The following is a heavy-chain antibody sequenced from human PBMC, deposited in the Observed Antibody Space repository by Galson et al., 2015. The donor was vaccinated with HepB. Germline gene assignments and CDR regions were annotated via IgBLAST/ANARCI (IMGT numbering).Heavy chain of an antibody. Sequence: SLRLSCAASGFTVGNNFMSWVRQAPGKGLEWVSLIYSGGNTYYRDSVKGRFTISRDNSKNTLYLQMDSLRAEDTAVYYCARGPLTPLLGPPLGYWGQGALVTVSS. J-gene: IGHJ4*02. CDR1: GFTVGNNF. CDR2: IYSGGNT. V-gene: IGHV3-66*01. CDR3: ARGPLTPLLGPPLGY. D-gene: IGHD2-21*01.